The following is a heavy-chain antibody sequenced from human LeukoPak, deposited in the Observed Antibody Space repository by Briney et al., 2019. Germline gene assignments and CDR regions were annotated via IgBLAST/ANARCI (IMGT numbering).Heavy chain of an antibody. CDR1: GYTFTSYY. V-gene: IGHV1-46*01. J-gene: IGHJ4*02. D-gene: IGHD2-2*02. Sequence: GASVKVSCKASGYTFTSYYMHWVRQAPGQGLEWMGIINPSGGSTSYAQKFQGRVTMTRDTSTSTVYMELSSLRSEDTAVYYCARVLIVVAPAAIEYYFDYWGQGTLVTVSS. CDR2: INPSGGST. CDR3: ARVLIVVAPAAIEYYFDY.